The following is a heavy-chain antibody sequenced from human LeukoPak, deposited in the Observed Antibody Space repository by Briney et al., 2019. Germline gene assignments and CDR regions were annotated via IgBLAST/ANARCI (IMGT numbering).Heavy chain of an antibody. Sequence: GRSLRLSCAASGFTFSSYAMHWVRQAPGKGLEWVAVISYGGSNKYYADSVKGRFTISRDNSKNTLYLQMNSLRAEDTAVYYCAREEVTMVRGVIDYWGQGTLVTVSS. CDR2: ISYGGSNK. D-gene: IGHD3-10*01. J-gene: IGHJ4*02. V-gene: IGHV3-30-3*01. CDR1: GFTFSSYA. CDR3: AREEVTMVRGVIDY.